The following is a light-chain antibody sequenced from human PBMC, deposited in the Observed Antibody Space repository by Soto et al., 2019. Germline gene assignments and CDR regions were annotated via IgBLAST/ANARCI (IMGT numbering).Light chain of an antibody. Sequence: DIQMTQSPSSLSASVGDRVTITCRASQSISSYLNWYQQKPGKAPKLLIYGASSLESGVPSRFSGSGSGTEFTLTISSLQPDDFATYYCQQSYSTPWTFGQGTKVDIK. V-gene: IGKV1-39*01. J-gene: IGKJ1*01. CDR3: QQSYSTPWT. CDR1: QSISSY. CDR2: GAS.